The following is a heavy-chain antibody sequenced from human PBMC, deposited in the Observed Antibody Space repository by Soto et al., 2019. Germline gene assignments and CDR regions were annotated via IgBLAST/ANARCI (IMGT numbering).Heavy chain of an antibody. Sequence: SETLSLTCAVYGGSFSGYYWSWIRQPPGKGLEWIGEINHSGSTNYNPSLKSRVTISVDTSKNQFSLKLSSVTAADTAVYYCARGPPQYCGGDCYSDYWGQGTQVTVSS. J-gene: IGHJ4*02. V-gene: IGHV4-34*01. CDR2: INHSGST. D-gene: IGHD2-21*02. CDR1: GGSFSGYY. CDR3: ARGPPQYCGGDCYSDY.